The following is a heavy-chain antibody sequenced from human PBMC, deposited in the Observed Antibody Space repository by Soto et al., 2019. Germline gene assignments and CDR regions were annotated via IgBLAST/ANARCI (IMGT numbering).Heavy chain of an antibody. D-gene: IGHD1-26*01. CDR2: IYHTVPT. J-gene: IGHJ4*02. Sequence: SETLSLTCAVSGDSSSSSKWWNGVRQPPGKGLEWIGEIYHTVPTNYNPCVQILATISVDNSNNPFSLSLTSVTASDTAVYYGVRDGRGVQWDLSDWGPVPMVIVSS. V-gene: IGHV4-4*02. CDR1: GDSSSSSKW. CDR3: VRDGRGVQWDLSD.